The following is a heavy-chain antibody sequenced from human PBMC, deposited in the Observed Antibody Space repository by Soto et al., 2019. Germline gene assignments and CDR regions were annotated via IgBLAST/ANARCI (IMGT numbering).Heavy chain of an antibody. D-gene: IGHD3-16*01. CDR2: IIPVFDKA. V-gene: IGHV1-69*01. CDR3: ARLRRDWGDAFDL. Sequence: QVQLVQSGADVKKPGSSVKVSCKTSGGPFGSSAIIWVRQAPAQGLEWMGEIIPVFDKANYAQNFQGRLTITADEPTGTVFMQLSSLISEDTAVYFCARLRRDWGDAFDLWGLGTFVTVSS. CDR1: GGPFGSSA. J-gene: IGHJ3*01.